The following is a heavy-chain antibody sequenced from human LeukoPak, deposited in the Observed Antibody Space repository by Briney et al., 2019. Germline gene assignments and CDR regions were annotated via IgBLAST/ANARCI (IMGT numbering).Heavy chain of an antibody. D-gene: IGHD2-21*02. Sequence: SETLSLTCAVYGGSFSGYYWSWIRQPPGKGLEWIGEINHSGSTNYNPSLKSRVTMSVDTSKNQFSLKLSSVTAADTAVYYCARHYCGGDCYSRWYFDLWGRGTLVTVSS. CDR3: ARHYCGGDCYSRWYFDL. CDR2: INHSGST. J-gene: IGHJ2*01. CDR1: GGSFSGYY. V-gene: IGHV4-34*01.